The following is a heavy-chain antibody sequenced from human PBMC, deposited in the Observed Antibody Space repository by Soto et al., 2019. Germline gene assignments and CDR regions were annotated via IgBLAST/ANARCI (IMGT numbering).Heavy chain of an antibody. J-gene: IGHJ4*02. Sequence: PSETLSLSCTVSGGSISSSSYYWGWIRQPPGKGLEWIGEINHSGSTNYNPSLKSRVTISVDTSKNQFSLKLTSVTAADTAVYYCARLFTHSGGYLDYLGQGTLVTVSS. CDR3: ARLFTHSGGYLDY. CDR2: INHSGST. V-gene: IGHV4-39*01. CDR1: GGSISSSSYY. D-gene: IGHD1-26*01.